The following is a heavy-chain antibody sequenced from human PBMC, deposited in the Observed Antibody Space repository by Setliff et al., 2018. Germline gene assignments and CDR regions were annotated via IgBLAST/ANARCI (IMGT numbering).Heavy chain of an antibody. D-gene: IGHD2-15*01. J-gene: IGHJ2*01. CDR1: GGTFSSYG. Sequence: ASVKVSCKASGGTFSSYGISWVRQAPGQGLEWMGGTIPIFGTTDYAQKFQGRVTIITDESTSTAFMQLSSLRADDMAVYYCARETYSGWYFDLWGRGTLVTVSS. CDR3: ARETYSGWYFDL. CDR2: TIPIFGTT. V-gene: IGHV1-69*05.